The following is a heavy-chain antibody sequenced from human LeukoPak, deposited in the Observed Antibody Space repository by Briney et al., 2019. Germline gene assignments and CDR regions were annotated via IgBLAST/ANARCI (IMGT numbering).Heavy chain of an antibody. CDR3: AREARNLGDY. CDR1: GYTFTGYY. D-gene: IGHD3-16*01. V-gene: IGHV1-18*04. CDR2: ISAYNGNT. J-gene: IGHJ4*02. Sequence: GASVKVSCTASGYTFTGYYMHWVRQAPGQGLEWMGWISAYNGNTNYAQKLQGRVTMTTDTSTSTAYMELRSLRSDDTAVYYCAREARNLGDYWGQGTLVTVSS.